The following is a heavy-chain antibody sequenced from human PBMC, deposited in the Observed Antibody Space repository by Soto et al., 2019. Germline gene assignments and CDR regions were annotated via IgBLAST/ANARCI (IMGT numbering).Heavy chain of an antibody. J-gene: IGHJ3*02. CDR3: AREASVRAFDI. CDR2: ISDSGST. D-gene: IGHD2-8*01. V-gene: IGHV3-23*01. Sequence: GGSLRLSCEASGFTFSTSAMSWVRQAPGKGLEWVSTISDSGSTYYADSVKGRFTISRDNSKNTLYLQMNSLRAEDTAVYYCAREASVRAFDIWGQATMVTVSS. CDR1: GFTFSTSA.